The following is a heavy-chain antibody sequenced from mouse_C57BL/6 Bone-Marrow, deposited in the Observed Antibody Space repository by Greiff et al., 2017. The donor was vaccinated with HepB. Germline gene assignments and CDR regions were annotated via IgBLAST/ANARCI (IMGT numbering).Heavy chain of an antibody. CDR3: ARPLRYYGSSGYYFDY. CDR2: IDPSDSYT. D-gene: IGHD1-1*01. Sequence: QVQLQQPGAELVRPGTSVKLSCKASGYTFTSYWMHWVKQRPGQGLEWIGVIDPSDSYTNYNQKFKGKATLPVDTSSSTAYMQLSSLTSEDSAVYYCARPLRYYGSSGYYFDYWGQGTTLTVAS. CDR1: GYTFTSYW. V-gene: IGHV1-59*01. J-gene: IGHJ2*01.